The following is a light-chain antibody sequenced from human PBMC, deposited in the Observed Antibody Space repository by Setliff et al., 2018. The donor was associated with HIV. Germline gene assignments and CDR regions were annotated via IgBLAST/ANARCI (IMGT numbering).Light chain of an antibody. V-gene: IGLV3-21*03. CDR3: QVWDSSSGHHV. Sequence: YELTQPPSVSVAPGKTARITCGGNNIGSKSVHWYQQKPGQAPVLVVYDDNDRPSGIPERFSGSNSGNTATLTISRVDAGDEADYYCQVWDSSSGHHVFGTGTKVT. CDR1: NIGSKS. J-gene: IGLJ1*01. CDR2: DDN.